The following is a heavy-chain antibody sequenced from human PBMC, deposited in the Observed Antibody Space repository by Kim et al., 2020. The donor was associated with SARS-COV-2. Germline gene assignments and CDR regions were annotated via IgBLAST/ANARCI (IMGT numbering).Heavy chain of an antibody. J-gene: IGHJ4*02. Sequence: YADSVKGRFTISRDNSKNTLYLQMNSLRAEDTAVYYCARDTDTADTTLDYWGQGTLVTVSS. V-gene: IGHV3-30*01. CDR3: ARDTDTADTTLDY. D-gene: IGHD5-18*01.